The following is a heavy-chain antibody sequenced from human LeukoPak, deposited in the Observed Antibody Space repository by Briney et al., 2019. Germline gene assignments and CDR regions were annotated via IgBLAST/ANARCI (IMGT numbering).Heavy chain of an antibody. CDR3: ARDGSSSGWYEYYYYYGMDV. Sequence: GGSLRLSCAAYGFTFSSYAMHWVRQAPGKGLEWVAVISYDGSNKYYADSVKGRFTISRDNSKNTLYLQMNSLRAEDTAVYYCARDGSSSGWYEYYYYYGMDVWGQGTTVTVSS. J-gene: IGHJ6*02. CDR1: GFTFSSYA. V-gene: IGHV3-30-3*01. D-gene: IGHD6-19*01. CDR2: ISYDGSNK.